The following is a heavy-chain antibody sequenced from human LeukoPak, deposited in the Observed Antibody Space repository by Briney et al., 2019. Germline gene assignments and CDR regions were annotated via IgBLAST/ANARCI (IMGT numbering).Heavy chain of an antibody. D-gene: IGHD3-10*01. CDR1: GGSISSSSYY. CDR3: AKSLYGSGSYYNYFDP. Sequence: SETLSLTCTVSGGSISSSSYYWGWIRQPPGKGLEWIGSIYYSGSTYYNPSLKSRVTISVDTSKNQFSLKLSSVTAADTAVFYCAKSLYGSGSYYNYFDPWGQGTQVTVSS. V-gene: IGHV4-39*01. CDR2: IYYSGST. J-gene: IGHJ5*02.